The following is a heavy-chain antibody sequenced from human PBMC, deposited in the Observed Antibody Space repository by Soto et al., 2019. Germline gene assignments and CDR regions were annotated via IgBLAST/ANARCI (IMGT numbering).Heavy chain of an antibody. CDR2: ISSSSSFI. Sequence: EVQLVESGGGLVKPGGSLRLSCAASGFSLSDYSMNWIRQAPGKGLEWVASISSSSSFIHYAESMKGRFTISRDNAKNSLYLQMNSLSAEDTAVYSCAGSPDDGRDNWGQGTLVTVSS. CDR1: GFSLSDYS. V-gene: IGHV3-21*01. CDR3: AGSPDDGRDN. D-gene: IGHD1-26*01. J-gene: IGHJ4*02.